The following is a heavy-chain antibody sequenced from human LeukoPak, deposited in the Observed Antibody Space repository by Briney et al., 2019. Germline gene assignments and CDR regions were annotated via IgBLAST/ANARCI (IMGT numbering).Heavy chain of an antibody. J-gene: IGHJ4*02. CDR1: GGSFSGYY. Sequence: SETLSLTCAVYGGSFSGYYWSWIRQPPGKGLEWIGEINHSGSTNYNPSLKSRVTISVDTSKNQFSLKLSSVTAADTAVYYCASYGGNFPAEGYWGQGTLVTVSS. CDR3: ASYGGNFPAEGY. V-gene: IGHV4-34*01. CDR2: INHSGST. D-gene: IGHD4-23*01.